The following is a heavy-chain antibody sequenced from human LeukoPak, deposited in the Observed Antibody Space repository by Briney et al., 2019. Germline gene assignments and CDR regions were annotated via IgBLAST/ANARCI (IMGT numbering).Heavy chain of an antibody. Sequence: ASVKVSCKASGYTFTGYYMHWVRQAPGQGLEWMGWINPNSGGTNYAQKFQGRVTMTRDTSISTAYMELSRLRSDDTAVYYCAREQGYSSGWYELYAYWGQGTLVTVSS. CDR3: AREQGYSSGWYELYAY. V-gene: IGHV1-2*02. J-gene: IGHJ1*01. CDR1: GYTFTGYY. D-gene: IGHD6-19*01. CDR2: INPNSGGT.